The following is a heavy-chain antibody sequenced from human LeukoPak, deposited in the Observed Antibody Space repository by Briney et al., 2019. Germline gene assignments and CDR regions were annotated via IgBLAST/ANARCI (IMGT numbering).Heavy chain of an antibody. D-gene: IGHD3-22*01. CDR1: GFTFSNAW. J-gene: IGHJ4*02. V-gene: IGHV3-15*07. Sequence: GGSLRLSCAASGFTFSNAWMNWVRQAPGKGLKWVGSIKSKTDGGTTDYAAPVKGRFTISRDDSKNTLYLQMNSLKTEDTAVYYCSTTYYYDSSEGYWGQGTLVTVSS. CDR2: IKSKTDGGTT. CDR3: STTYYYDSSEGY.